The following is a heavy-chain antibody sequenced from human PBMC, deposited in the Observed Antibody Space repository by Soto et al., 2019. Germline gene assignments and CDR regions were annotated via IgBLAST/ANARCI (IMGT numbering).Heavy chain of an antibody. Sequence: QITLKESGPTLVKPTQTLTLACTFSGFSLTTSGVGVGWIRQPPGKALEWLALIYWNDEKRYSPSLKSRLTITKDTSRNQVVLTMTNMDPVDTATYYCARRLRWLANFDYWGQGTLVTVSS. V-gene: IGHV2-5*01. CDR3: ARRLRWLANFDY. D-gene: IGHD6-19*01. J-gene: IGHJ4*02. CDR1: GFSLTTSGVG. CDR2: IYWNDEK.